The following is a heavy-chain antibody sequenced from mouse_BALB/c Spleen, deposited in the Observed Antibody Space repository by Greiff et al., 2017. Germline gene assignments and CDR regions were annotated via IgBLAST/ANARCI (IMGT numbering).Heavy chain of an antibody. CDR1: GFSLTSYG. Sequence: VKLMESGPGLVAPSQSLSITCTVSGFSLTSYGVHWVRQPPGKGLEWLGVIWAGGSTNYNSALMSRLSISKDNSKSQVFLKMNSLQTDDTAMYYCARDGYGSSYWFAYWGQGTLVTVSA. CDR2: IWAGGST. J-gene: IGHJ3*01. D-gene: IGHD1-1*01. V-gene: IGHV2-9*02. CDR3: ARDGYGSSYWFAY.